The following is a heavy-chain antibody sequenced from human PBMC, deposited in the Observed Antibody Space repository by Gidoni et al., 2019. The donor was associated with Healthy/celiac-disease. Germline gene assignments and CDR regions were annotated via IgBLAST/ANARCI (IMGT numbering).Heavy chain of an antibody. Sequence: EVQLVESGGGLVKSGGSLRLSCAASGFTFSNAWMSWVRQAPGKGLEWVGRIKSKTDGGTTDYAAPVKGRFTISRDDSKNTLYLQMNSLKTEDTAVYYCTTDAVGATLFDYWGQGTLVTVSS. J-gene: IGHJ4*02. V-gene: IGHV3-15*01. CDR3: TTDAVGATLFDY. CDR1: GFTFSNAW. CDR2: IKSKTDGGTT. D-gene: IGHD1-26*01.